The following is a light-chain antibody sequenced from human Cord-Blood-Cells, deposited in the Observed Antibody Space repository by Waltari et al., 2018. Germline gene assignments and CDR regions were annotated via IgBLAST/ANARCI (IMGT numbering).Light chain of an antibody. CDR1: QSVSSN. V-gene: IGKV3-15*01. Sequence: EIVMTQSPATLSVSPGERATLSCRVSQSVSSNLAWYQQKPGQAPRLLIYGASTRATGIPARLSGSGSGTEFTLTISSLQSEDFAVYYCQQYNNWPYTFGQGTKLEIK. J-gene: IGKJ2*01. CDR3: QQYNNWPYT. CDR2: GAS.